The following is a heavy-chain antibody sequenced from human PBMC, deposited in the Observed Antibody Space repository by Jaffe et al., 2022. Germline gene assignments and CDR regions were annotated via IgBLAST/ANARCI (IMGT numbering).Heavy chain of an antibody. Sequence: EVQLVESGGGLVQPGGSLRLSCAASGFTVSSNYMSWVRQAPGKGLEWVSVIYSGGSTYYADSVKGRFTISRDNSKNTLYLQMNSLRAEDTAVYYCASADAVTTLNRYWGQGTLVTVSS. CDR3: ASADAVTTLNRY. CDR1: GFTVSSNY. D-gene: IGHD4-17*01. V-gene: IGHV3-66*02. J-gene: IGHJ4*02. CDR2: IYSGGST.